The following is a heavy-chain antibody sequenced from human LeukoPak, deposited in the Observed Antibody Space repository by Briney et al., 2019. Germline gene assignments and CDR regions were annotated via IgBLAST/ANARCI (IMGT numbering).Heavy chain of an antibody. J-gene: IGHJ6*04. CDR1: GYSISSGYY. Sequence: SETLSLTCAVSGYSISSGYYWGWIRQPPGKGLEWIGSIYHSGSTYYNPSFKSRVTISVDTSKNQFSLKLSSVTAADTAVYYCARSPGGMDVWGKGTTVTVSS. CDR2: IYHSGST. V-gene: IGHV4-38-2*01. CDR3: ARSPGGMDV.